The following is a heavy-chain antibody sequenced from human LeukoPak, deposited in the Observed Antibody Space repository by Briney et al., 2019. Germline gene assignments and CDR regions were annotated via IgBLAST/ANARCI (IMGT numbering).Heavy chain of an antibody. CDR1: GYTFTKYY. D-gene: IGHD2-15*01. V-gene: IGHV1-2*06. CDR2: INPSSGGT. CDR3: ARGYCSGGSCYSVENWFDP. Sequence: VSVKVSCKASGYTFTKYYMFWVRQAPGQGLEWMGRINPSSGGTDYAQKFQGRVTMTRDTSISTAYMELSRLRSDDTAMYYCARGYCSGGSCYSVENWFDPWGQGTLVTVSS. J-gene: IGHJ5*02.